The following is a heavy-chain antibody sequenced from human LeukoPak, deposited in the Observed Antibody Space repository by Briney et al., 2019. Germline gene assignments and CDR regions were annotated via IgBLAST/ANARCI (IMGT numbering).Heavy chain of an antibody. J-gene: IGHJ4*02. CDR1: GGSISSYY. Sequence: TETLSLTCTVSGGSISSYYWSWIRQPAGKGLEWIGRIYTSGSTYYNPSLKSRVTISVDTSKNQFSLKLSSVTAADTAVYYCARHSVSWHSPETPFDYWGQGTLVTVSS. V-gene: IGHV4-4*07. CDR3: ARHSVSWHSPETPFDY. D-gene: IGHD1-14*01. CDR2: IYTSGST.